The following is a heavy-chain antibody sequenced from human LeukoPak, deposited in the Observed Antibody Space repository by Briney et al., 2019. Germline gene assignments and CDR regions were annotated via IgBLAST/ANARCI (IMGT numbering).Heavy chain of an antibody. CDR1: GYTFTSYV. Sequence: ASVKDSCKAPGYTFTSYVINWVRQATGQGREWMGWMNPNSGNTGYVQKFQGRVTMTRNTFISTAYMELGSVRSEDAAVYYCARAYSGSYNAGGYWGQGTLVTVSS. CDR2: MNPNSGNT. CDR3: ARAYSGSYNAGGY. D-gene: IGHD1-26*01. J-gene: IGHJ4*02. V-gene: IGHV1-8*01.